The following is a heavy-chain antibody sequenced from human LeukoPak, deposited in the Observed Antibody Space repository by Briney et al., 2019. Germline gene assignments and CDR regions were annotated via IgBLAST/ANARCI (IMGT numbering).Heavy chain of an antibody. Sequence: GGSLRLSCAASGFTFSDYYMSWIRQAPGKGLEWVSHISRSGSTIYYVDSVKGRFTISRDNAKNSLYLQMNSLRAEDTAVYYCARDLPPRGVRYDILTGYYPDYYYYGMDVWGQGTTVTVSS. J-gene: IGHJ6*02. CDR2: ISRSGSTI. D-gene: IGHD3-9*01. CDR3: ARDLPPRGVRYDILTGYYPDYYYYGMDV. V-gene: IGHV3-11*01. CDR1: GFTFSDYY.